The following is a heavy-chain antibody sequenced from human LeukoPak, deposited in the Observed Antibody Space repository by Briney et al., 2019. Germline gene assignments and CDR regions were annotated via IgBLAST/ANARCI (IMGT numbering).Heavy chain of an antibody. V-gene: IGHV3-11*04. CDR2: ITSSGGAI. CDR3: ARPPSITNPYYGMDV. D-gene: IGHD3-3*01. CDR1: GFTFSDYY. J-gene: IGHJ6*02. Sequence: GGSLRLSCAASGFTFSDYYMSWIRQAPGKGLEWISYITSSGGAIYYTDSVKGRFTISRDNAKNSLYLQMNSLRAEDTAVYYCARPPSITNPYYGMDVWGQGTTVTVSS.